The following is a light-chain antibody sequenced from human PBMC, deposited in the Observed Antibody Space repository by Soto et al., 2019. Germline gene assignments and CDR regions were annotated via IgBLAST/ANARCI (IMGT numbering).Light chain of an antibody. Sequence: EIVLTQSPGTLSLSAGERATLSCRASQSVTTDYLAWYQQKPGQAPRLLIYGASSRAAGIPDRFSGRGSGTDFTLTISRLEPEDFAVYYCQQYGSSSPTFGPGTKVDIK. V-gene: IGKV3-20*01. CDR1: QSVTTDY. J-gene: IGKJ3*01. CDR3: QQYGSSSPT. CDR2: GAS.